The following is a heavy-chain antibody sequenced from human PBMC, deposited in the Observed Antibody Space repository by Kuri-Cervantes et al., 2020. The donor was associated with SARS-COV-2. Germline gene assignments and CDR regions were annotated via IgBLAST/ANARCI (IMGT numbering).Heavy chain of an antibody. D-gene: IGHD3-22*01. J-gene: IGHJ6*02. CDR1: GFTFRSSA. CDR3: AADPKIGPFYYYYGMDV. CDR2: IVVGSGDT. V-gene: IGHV1-58*01. Sequence: SVKVFCKASGFTFRSSAVQWVRQARGQHLEWIGRIVVGSGDTNYAQEFHERVTITRDVSTSTAYMELSSLRSEDTAVYYCAADPKIGPFYYYYGMDVWGQGTTVTVSS.